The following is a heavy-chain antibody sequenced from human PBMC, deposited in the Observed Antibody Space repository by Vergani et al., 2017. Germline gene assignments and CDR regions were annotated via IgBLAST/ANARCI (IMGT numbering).Heavy chain of an antibody. Sequence: EVQLVESGGGLVKPGGSLRLSCAASGFTFSSYSMNWVRQAPGKGLEWVSSISSSSSYIYYADSVKGRFTISRDNAKNSLYLQMNSLRAEDTAVYYCARDGIVVVPAASGHDAFDIWGQGTMVTVSS. V-gene: IGHV3-21*01. CDR3: ARDGIVVVPAASGHDAFDI. CDR2: ISSSSSYI. CDR1: GFTFSSYS. D-gene: IGHD2-2*01. J-gene: IGHJ3*02.